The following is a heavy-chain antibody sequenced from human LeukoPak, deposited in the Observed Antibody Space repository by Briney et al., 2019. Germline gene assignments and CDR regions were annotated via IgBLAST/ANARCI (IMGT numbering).Heavy chain of an antibody. CDR3: VKRGRTSDYAYDY. J-gene: IGHJ4*02. Sequence: QPGGSLRLSCSASGFTFSDYAMHWVRQAPGRGLQFVSAISSSGDYTSYSDSVKGRFTISRDNSKNNLHLQMSSLRPEDTAVYFCVKRGRTSDYAYDYWGQGSLVTVSS. V-gene: IGHV3-64D*06. CDR2: ISSSGDYT. CDR1: GFTFSDYA. D-gene: IGHD4-17*01.